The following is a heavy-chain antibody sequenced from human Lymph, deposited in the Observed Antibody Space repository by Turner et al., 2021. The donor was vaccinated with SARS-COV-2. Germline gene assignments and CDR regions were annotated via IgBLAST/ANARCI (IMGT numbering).Heavy chain of an antibody. Sequence: EVKLVESGGGLVKPEGSLRLSCAASGFTFSTYSMNWVRQAQGKGLEWISSISSSSSYISYADSVKGRFTISRDDAKNSLYLQMNSLRAEATAVYYCARDIPTTADYFDYWGQGTLVTVSS. D-gene: IGHD4-17*01. CDR2: ISSSSSYI. CDR3: ARDIPTTADYFDY. CDR1: GFTFSTYS. V-gene: IGHV3-21*01. J-gene: IGHJ4*02.